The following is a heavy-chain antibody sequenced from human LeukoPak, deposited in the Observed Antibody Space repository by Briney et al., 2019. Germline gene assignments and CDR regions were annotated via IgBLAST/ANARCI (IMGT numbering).Heavy chain of an antibody. CDR3: ARDYGNYDYCYMDV. CDR2: ISAYNGNT. V-gene: IGHV1-18*01. D-gene: IGHD4-17*01. J-gene: IGHJ6*03. Sequence: ASVKVSCKASGYTFTSYGISWVRQAPGQGLEWMGWISAYNGNTNYAQKFQGRVTMTRDTSTSTVYMELSSLRSEDTAVYYYARDYGNYDYCYMDVWGKGTTVTVSS. CDR1: GYTFTSYG.